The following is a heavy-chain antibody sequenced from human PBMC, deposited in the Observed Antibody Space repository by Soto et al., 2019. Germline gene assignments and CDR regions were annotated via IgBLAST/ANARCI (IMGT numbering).Heavy chain of an antibody. CDR2: IHPNTGGT. J-gene: IGHJ6*02. V-gene: IGHV1-2*02. D-gene: IGHD6-19*01. CDR1: GYPYTNSY. Sequence: QVQLVQSGAEVRKPGASVKVSCKASGYPYTNSYMHWVRQAPGQGLEWMGWIHPNTGGTNYAQKFQGRVTMTRDTAVSTVYMELNSLTSDDTAIYFCASDFRTRGWFRQAGNFAIDVWGQGTTVSVS. CDR3: ASDFRTRGWFRQAGNFAIDV.